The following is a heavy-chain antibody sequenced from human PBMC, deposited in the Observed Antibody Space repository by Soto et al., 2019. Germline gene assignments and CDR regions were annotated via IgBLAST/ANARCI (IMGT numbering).Heavy chain of an antibody. CDR2: ISYDGSNK. V-gene: IGHV3-30*18. CDR3: AKDAGTEGVDQLPWYNWFDP. Sequence: QVQLVESGGGVVQPGRSLRLSCAASGFTFSSYGMHWVRQAPGKGLEWVAVISYDGSNKYYADSVKGRFTISRDNSKNALYLQMNSLRAEDTAVYYCAKDAGTEGVDQLPWYNWFDPWGQGTLVTVSS. CDR1: GFTFSSYG. D-gene: IGHD2-2*01. J-gene: IGHJ5*02.